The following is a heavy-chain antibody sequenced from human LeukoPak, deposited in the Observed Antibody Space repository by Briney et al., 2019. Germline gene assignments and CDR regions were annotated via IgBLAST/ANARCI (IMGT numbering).Heavy chain of an antibody. CDR2: INPNSGGT. D-gene: IGHD6-19*01. J-gene: IGHJ4*02. V-gene: IGHV1-2*02. CDR3: ARVGAVAPLGY. CDR1: GYTFTSYD. Sequence: ASVKVSCKASGYTFTSYDINWVRQAPGQGLEWMGWINPNSGGTNYAQKFQGRVTMTRDTSISTAYMELSRLRSDDTAVYYCARVGAVAPLGYWGQGTLVTVSS.